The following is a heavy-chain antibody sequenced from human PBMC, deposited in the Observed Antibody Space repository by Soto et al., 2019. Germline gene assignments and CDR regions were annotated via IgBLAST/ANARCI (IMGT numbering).Heavy chain of an antibody. CDR1: GFTFSSYT. CDR3: ARVKVGVTGWRYFDH. J-gene: IGHJ4*02. V-gene: IGHV3-21*01. CDR2: IGHSRTYI. Sequence: GGSLRLSCAASGFTFSSYTFAWVRQAPGDGLEWVSSIGHSRTYIYYADSMKGRFTVSRDNGNNSLFLQMDSLRVEDTGVYYCARVKVGVTGWRYFDHWGQGALVTVSS. D-gene: IGHD1-26*01.